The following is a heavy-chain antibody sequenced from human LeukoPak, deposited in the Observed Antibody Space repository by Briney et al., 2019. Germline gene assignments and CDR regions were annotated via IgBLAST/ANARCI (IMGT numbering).Heavy chain of an antibody. D-gene: IGHD6-13*01. V-gene: IGHV3-7*01. Sequence: GSLRLSCAASGFTFSSYWMSWVRQAPGKGLEWVANIKQDGSEKYYVDSVKGRFTISRDNAKNSLYLQMNSLRAEDTAVYYCARAERQSVAAAGNVVDYWGQGTLVTVSS. CDR1: GFTFSSYW. CDR2: IKQDGSEK. CDR3: ARAERQSVAAAGNVVDY. J-gene: IGHJ4*02.